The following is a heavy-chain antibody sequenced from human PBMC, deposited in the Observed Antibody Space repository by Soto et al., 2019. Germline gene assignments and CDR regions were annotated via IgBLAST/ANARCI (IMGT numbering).Heavy chain of an antibody. CDR2: IIPIFGTA. J-gene: IGHJ1*01. CDR1: GGTFSSYA. D-gene: IGHD3-22*01. V-gene: IGHV1-69*12. CDR3: ARGYDCRGYYYSRD. Sequence: QVQLVQSGAEVKKPGSSVKVSCKASGGTFSSYAISWVRQAPGQGLEWMGGIIPIFGTANYAQKFQGRVTITADESTRTAYMELSGLRSEDTAVYYCARGYDCRGYYYSRDWGQGTLVTVSS.